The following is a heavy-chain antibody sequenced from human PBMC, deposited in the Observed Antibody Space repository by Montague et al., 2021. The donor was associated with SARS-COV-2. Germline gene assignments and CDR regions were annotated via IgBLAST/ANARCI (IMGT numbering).Heavy chain of an antibody. J-gene: IGHJ6*02. CDR1: YGSFSGYY. CDR3: ARGSDYYYAMDV. Sequence: SETLSLTCTVYYGSFSGYYWSWIRQAPGKGLEWIGYIFRTGYTNYNPSLKRRVTLSVDTSKNQFSLKLSSLTAADTAVYYCARGSDYYYAMDVWGHGTTVTVSS. CDR2: IFRTGYT. V-gene: IGHV4-59*01.